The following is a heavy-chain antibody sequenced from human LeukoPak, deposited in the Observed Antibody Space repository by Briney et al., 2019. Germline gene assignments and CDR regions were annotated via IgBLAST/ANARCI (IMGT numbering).Heavy chain of an antibody. Sequence: SVKVSCEASGGTFSSYAISWVRQAPGQGLEWMGGIIPIFGTANYAQKFQGRVTITADESTSTAYMELSSLRSEDTAVYYCARVGIVVVPAAMEDYYYMDVWGKGTTDTVSS. J-gene: IGHJ6*03. CDR3: ARVGIVVVPAAMEDYYYMDV. CDR2: IIPIFGTA. D-gene: IGHD2-2*03. V-gene: IGHV1-69*01. CDR1: GGTFSSYA.